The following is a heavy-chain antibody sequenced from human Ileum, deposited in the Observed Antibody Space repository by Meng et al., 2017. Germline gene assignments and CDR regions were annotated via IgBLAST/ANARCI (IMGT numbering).Heavy chain of an antibody. J-gene: IGHJ4*02. CDR3: ARFYGSGTFEVHDY. CDR1: GGSVSSASYY. Sequence: VQLQESGPGLVRPSQTLSLTCNVSGGSVSSASYYWSLIRQPPGKGLEWIGLIHYSGSRNYNPSLKSRVTMSVDTSKNQVSLRLTSVTAADTAVYYSARFYGSGTFEVHDYWGQGTLVTVSS. D-gene: IGHD3-10*01. CDR2: IHYSGSR. V-gene: IGHV4-61*01.